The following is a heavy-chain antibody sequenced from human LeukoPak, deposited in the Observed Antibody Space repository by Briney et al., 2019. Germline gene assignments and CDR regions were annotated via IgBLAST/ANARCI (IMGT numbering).Heavy chain of an antibody. J-gene: IGHJ5*02. V-gene: IGHV4-39*01. CDR2: IYYSGST. CDR3: ARHHPLVRFLEWLPSAPFDP. CDR1: GGSISSSSYY. Sequence: PSETLSLTCTVSGGSISSSSYYWGWIRQPPGKGLKWIGSIYYSGSTYYNPSLKSRVTISVDTSKNQFSLKLSSVTAADTAVYYCARHHPLVRFLEWLPSAPFDPWGQGTLVTVSS. D-gene: IGHD3-3*01.